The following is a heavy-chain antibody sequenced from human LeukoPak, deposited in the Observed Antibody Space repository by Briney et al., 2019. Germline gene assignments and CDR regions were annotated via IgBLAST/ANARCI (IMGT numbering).Heavy chain of an antibody. CDR3: ARRTPYCGGDCSYYMDV. CDR2: ISYSGST. V-gene: IGHV4-39*01. Sequence: SETLSLTCNVSGGSISTSGYFWGWIRQPPGKGLEWIGSISYSGSTYYNPSLKSRVTISVDTSKNQFSLKLSSVTAADTAVYYCARRTPYCGGDCSYYMDVWGKGTTVTISS. J-gene: IGHJ6*03. D-gene: IGHD2-21*01. CDR1: GGSISTSGYF.